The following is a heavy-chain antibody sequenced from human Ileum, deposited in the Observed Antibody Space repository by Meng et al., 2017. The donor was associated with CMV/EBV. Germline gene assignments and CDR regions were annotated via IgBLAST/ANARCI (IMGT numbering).Heavy chain of an antibody. J-gene: IGHJ4*02. V-gene: IGHV4-4*07. CDR1: GGSIRNYY. CDR2: IYTGGSP. CDR3: ARLNYYDSREFDY. D-gene: IGHD3-22*01. Sequence: QVQLQESGPGLVKPSGPPSLTCTVSGGSIRNYYWSWIRQPAGKGLEWIGRIYTGGSPNYNPSLYSRVTMSLDTSKNQFSLKLNSVTAADTAVYYCARLNYYDSREFDYWGQGTLVTVSS.